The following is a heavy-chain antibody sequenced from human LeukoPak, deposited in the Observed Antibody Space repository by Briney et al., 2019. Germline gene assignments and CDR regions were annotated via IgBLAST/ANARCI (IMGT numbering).Heavy chain of an antibody. J-gene: IGHJ5*02. CDR3: ARFHLWYYYDSSGYYAP. CDR1: GGSFSGYY. Sequence: PSETLSLTCAVYGGSFSGYYWSWIRQPPGKGLEWIEEINHSGSTNYNPSLKSRVTISVDTSKNQFSLKLSSVTAADTAVYYCARFHLWYYYDSSGYYAPWGQGTLVTVSS. D-gene: IGHD3-22*01. CDR2: INHSGST. V-gene: IGHV4-34*01.